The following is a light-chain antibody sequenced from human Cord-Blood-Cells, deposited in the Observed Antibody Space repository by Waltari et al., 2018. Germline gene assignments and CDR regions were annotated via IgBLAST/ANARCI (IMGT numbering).Light chain of an antibody. CDR1: QDISNY. CDR2: DAS. Sequence: DIQLNPSPSSLSASVGDRVTITCQASQDISNYLNWYQQKPGKAPKLLIYDASNLETGVPSRFSGSGSGTDFTLTISSLQPEDIATYYCQQYDNLPLTFGGGTKVEIK. CDR3: QQYDNLPLT. V-gene: IGKV1-33*01. J-gene: IGKJ4*01.